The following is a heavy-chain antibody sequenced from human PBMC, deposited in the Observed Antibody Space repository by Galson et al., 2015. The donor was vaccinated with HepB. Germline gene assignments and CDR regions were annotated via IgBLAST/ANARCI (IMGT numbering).Heavy chain of an antibody. CDR2: ISYAGSNK. CDR3: AKDPYLYSALAGTMAGFDY. J-gene: IGHJ4*02. CDR1: GFTFSNYG. D-gene: IGHD6-19*01. V-gene: IGHV3-30*18. Sequence: SLRLSCAASGFTFSNYGMHWVRQAPGKGLERVAVISYAGSNKYYADSVKSRLTIPRDNSKNTLYLQMNSLRAEDTALYYCAKDPYLYSALAGTMAGFDYWGQGTLVTVSS.